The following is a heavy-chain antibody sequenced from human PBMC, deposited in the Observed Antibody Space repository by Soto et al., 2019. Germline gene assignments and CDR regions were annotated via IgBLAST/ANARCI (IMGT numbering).Heavy chain of an antibody. CDR1: GYTFTSYG. D-gene: IGHD4-17*01. Sequence: ASVKVSCKASGYTFTSYGISWVRQATGQGLEYLGWMNPNSGNTAYVQKFQGRVTMTWDTSITTAYMELSSLRSEDTAVYFCARGIKYGAYSRWFDPWGQGTPVTVSS. J-gene: IGHJ5*02. V-gene: IGHV1-8*02. CDR2: MNPNSGNT. CDR3: ARGIKYGAYSRWFDP.